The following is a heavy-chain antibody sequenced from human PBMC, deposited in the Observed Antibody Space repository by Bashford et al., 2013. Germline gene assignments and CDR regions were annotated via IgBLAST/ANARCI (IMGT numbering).Heavy chain of an antibody. CDR2: MSPNSGDT. V-gene: IGHV1-8*01. CDR3: AIGXPNWGFDF. Sequence: ASVKVSCKASGYTFTSYDINWVRQAPGQGLEWMGWMSPNSGDTGYAQKFQGRVTMTRDTSITTAYMELSSLASEDTAVYYCAIGXPNWGFDFWAQGTLVTVSS. J-gene: IGHJ4*02. CDR1: GYTFTSYD. D-gene: IGHD3-10*01.